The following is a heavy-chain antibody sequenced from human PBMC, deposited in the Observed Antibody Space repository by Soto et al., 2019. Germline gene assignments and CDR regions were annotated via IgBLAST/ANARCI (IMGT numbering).Heavy chain of an antibody. CDR3: ARFPQTAIVGAAYFDY. J-gene: IGHJ4*02. V-gene: IGHV1-69*02. Sequence: QVQPVQSGAEVKKPGSSVKVSCKASGGTFSSYIISWVRQAPGQGLEWMGRIIPILGIANYAQKFQGRVTITADKSTSTAYMDLSSLRSEDTAVYYCARFPQTAIVGAAYFDYWGQGTLVTVSS. CDR2: IIPILGIA. D-gene: IGHD1-26*01. CDR1: GGTFSSYI.